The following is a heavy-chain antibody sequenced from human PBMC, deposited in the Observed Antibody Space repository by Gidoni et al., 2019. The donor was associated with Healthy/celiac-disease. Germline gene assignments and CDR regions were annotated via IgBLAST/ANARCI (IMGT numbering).Heavy chain of an antibody. V-gene: IGHV3-21*01. CDR2: ISSSSSYI. CDR3: ARVRGWYFDL. Sequence: EVQLVESGGGLVKPGGSLRLSGAASGFTFSSYSMNWVRQAPGKGLEWVSSISSSSSYIYYADSVKGRFTISRDNAKNSLYLQMNSLRAEDTAVYYCARVRGWYFDLWGRGTLVTVSS. J-gene: IGHJ2*01. CDR1: GFTFSSYS.